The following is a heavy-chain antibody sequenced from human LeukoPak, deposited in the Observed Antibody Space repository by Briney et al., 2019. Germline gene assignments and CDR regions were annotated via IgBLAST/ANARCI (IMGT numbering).Heavy chain of an antibody. CDR1: GYSFTSYW. Sequence: GESLKISCKGSGYSFTSYWIGWVRQMPGKGLEWMGIIYPGDSDTRYSPSFQGQVTISADKSISTAYLQWSSLKASDTAMYYCARPLNDYGDSVDAFDIWGQGTMVTVSS. CDR2: IYPGDSDT. V-gene: IGHV5-51*01. D-gene: IGHD4-17*01. CDR3: ARPLNDYGDSVDAFDI. J-gene: IGHJ3*02.